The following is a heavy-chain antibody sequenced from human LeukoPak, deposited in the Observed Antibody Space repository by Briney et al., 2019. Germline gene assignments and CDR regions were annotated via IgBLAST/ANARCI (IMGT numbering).Heavy chain of an antibody. CDR3: ARTTEGGYTYGYFYYYYMDV. CDR2: IYHSGST. CDR1: GGSISSSNW. V-gene: IGHV4-4*02. D-gene: IGHD5-18*01. Sequence: SGTLSLTCAVSGGSISSSNWWSWVRQPPGKGLEWIGEIYHSGSTNYNPSLKSRVTISVDKSKNQFSLKLSSVTAADTAVYYCARTTEGGYTYGYFYYYYMDVWGKGTTVTISS. J-gene: IGHJ6*03.